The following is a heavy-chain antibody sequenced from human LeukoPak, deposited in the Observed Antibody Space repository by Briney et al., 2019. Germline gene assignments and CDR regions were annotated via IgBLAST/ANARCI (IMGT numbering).Heavy chain of an antibody. CDR3: ARVDDYYGSGSYSAVGY. D-gene: IGHD3-10*01. CDR2: ISSSSSYI. J-gene: IGHJ4*02. V-gene: IGHV3-21*01. CDR1: GFTFSSYS. Sequence: GGSLRLSCAASGFTFSSYSMNWVRQAPGKGLEWVSSISSSSSYIYYADSVKGRFTISRDNAKNSLYLQMNSLRAEDTAVYYCARVDDYYGSGSYSAVGYWGQGTLVTVSS.